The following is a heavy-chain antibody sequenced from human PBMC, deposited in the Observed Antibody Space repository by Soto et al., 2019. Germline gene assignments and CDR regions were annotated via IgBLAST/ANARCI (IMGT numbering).Heavy chain of an antibody. Sequence: QVQLVQSGAEVKKPGASVKVSCKASGYTFTSYGISWVRQAPGQGLEWMGWISGYNRNTNHAPKVKGRATMPPDTATGTPYMKLTRLTSDDTVVYYFARDRALELGDYCSQGTLITVSS. CDR1: GYTFTSYG. V-gene: IGHV1-18*01. J-gene: IGHJ4*02. CDR2: ISGYNRNT. D-gene: IGHD1-26*01. CDR3: ARDRALELGDY.